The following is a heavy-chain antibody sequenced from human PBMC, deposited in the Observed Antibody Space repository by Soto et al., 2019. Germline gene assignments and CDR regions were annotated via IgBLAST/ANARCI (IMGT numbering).Heavy chain of an antibody. CDR2: IYYSGST. Sequence: QVQLQESGPGLVKPSETLSLTCTVSGGSISSYYWSWIRQPPGKGLEWIGYIYYSGSTNYNPSLKSRVTLSVDTSKNQFSLKLSSVTAADTAVYYCARAQAWGSGSTIDYWGQGTLVTVSS. J-gene: IGHJ4*02. CDR3: ARAQAWGSGSTIDY. V-gene: IGHV4-59*01. D-gene: IGHD3-10*01. CDR1: GGSISSYY.